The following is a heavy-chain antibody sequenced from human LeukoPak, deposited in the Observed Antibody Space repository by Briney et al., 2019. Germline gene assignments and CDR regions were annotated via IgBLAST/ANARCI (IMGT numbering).Heavy chain of an antibody. Sequence: PSETLSLTCAVYGRSFSGYYWSWIRQPPGKGLEWIGEINHSGSTNYKPSLKSRVTISVDTSKKQFSLKLSSVTAADTAVYYCARASNVRLMGAFDIWGQGTMVTVSS. D-gene: IGHD2-21*02. V-gene: IGHV4-34*01. CDR1: GRSFSGYY. J-gene: IGHJ3*02. CDR3: ARASNVRLMGAFDI. CDR2: INHSGST.